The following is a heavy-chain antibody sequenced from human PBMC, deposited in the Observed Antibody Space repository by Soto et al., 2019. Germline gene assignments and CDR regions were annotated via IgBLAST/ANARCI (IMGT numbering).Heavy chain of an antibody. CDR1: GFIFDDYT. CDR2: ISWNSVSV. CDR3: AKDRGAGYTSSLGLDV. J-gene: IGHJ6*02. V-gene: IGHV3-9*01. D-gene: IGHD6-13*01. Sequence: EAQLVESGGGLVQPGRSLRLSCAASGFIFDDYTMHWVRQVPGKGLEWFSGISWNSVSVKYADSVKGRFTVSRDNAKSSVFLQMNSLRAEDTALYYCAKDRGAGYTSSLGLDVWGQGTTVIVSS.